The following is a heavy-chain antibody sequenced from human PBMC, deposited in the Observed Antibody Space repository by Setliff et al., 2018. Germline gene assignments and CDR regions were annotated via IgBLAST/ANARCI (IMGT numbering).Heavy chain of an antibody. J-gene: IGHJ6*02. CDR2: ISGSGSSA. CDR1: GFTFSTYA. V-gene: IGHV3-23*01. Sequence: GGSLRLSCAASGFTFSTYAVSWVRQAPGKGLEWVSSISGSGSSAYYADSVKGRFTISRDNPKNTLFLQMNSLRAEDTAVYYCASGSGYLTSFYYYYYGMDVWGQGTTVTVSS. D-gene: IGHD5-12*01. CDR3: ASGSGYLTSFYYYYYGMDV.